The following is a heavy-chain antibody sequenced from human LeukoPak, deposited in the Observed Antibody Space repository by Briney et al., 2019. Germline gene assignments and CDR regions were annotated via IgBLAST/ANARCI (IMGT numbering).Heavy chain of an antibody. Sequence: SETLSLTCLVSGASFSSSHWNWIRHLPGKGLEWIGCLSYTGKTDYNPSLTSRVTMSLDTSKNQVSLKLTSLTAADTAVYYCSEGYFEPFAHWGQGILVTVSS. CDR1: GASFSSSH. CDR2: LSYTGKT. V-gene: IGHV4-59*01. J-gene: IGHJ4*02. D-gene: IGHD5-24*01. CDR3: SEGYFEPFAH.